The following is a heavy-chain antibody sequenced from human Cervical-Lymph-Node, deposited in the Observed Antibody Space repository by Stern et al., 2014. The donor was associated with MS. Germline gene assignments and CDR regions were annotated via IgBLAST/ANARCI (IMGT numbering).Heavy chain of an antibody. Sequence: QVQLAESGPGLVKPSETLSLTCSVSGGSISRSTYYWGWIRQPPGKGLEWIGSIYYSGTTYYNPSLKSRVTIDTSTNQFSLRLTPVTAADTAVYYCARHDGWLPHYWSQGTLVTVSS. D-gene: IGHD5-12*01. V-gene: IGHV4-39*01. CDR3: ARHDGWLPHY. CDR2: IYYSGTT. CDR1: GGSISRSTYY. J-gene: IGHJ4*02.